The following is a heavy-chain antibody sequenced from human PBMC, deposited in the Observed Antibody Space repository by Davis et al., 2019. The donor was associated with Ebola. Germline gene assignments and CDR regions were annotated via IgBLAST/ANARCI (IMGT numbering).Heavy chain of an antibody. CDR2: ISAYNGNT. CDR1: SYTFTSYG. V-gene: IGHV1-18*01. J-gene: IGHJ5*02. CDR3: AREAGATTKKYDT. Sequence: ASVKVSCKASSYTFTSYGISWVRQAPGQGLEWMGWISAYNGNTNYAQKLQGRVTMTTDTSRSTAYMELRSLGSDDTAVDYCAREAGATTKKYDTWGQGTRVSVSS. D-gene: IGHD1-26*01.